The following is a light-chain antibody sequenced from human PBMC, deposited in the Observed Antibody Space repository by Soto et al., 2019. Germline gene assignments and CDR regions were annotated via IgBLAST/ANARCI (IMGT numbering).Light chain of an antibody. CDR2: AAS. CDR3: QQSFSGLGT. Sequence: DIQMTQSPSSLSASVGERVTISCRASQSINTYLNWFQQKPGKAPKLLIYAASTLPSGVPSRFSGSGSGTEFTLTISSLQREEFATYYCQQSFSGLGTFGPGTKVDMK. CDR1: QSINTY. J-gene: IGKJ3*01. V-gene: IGKV1-39*01.